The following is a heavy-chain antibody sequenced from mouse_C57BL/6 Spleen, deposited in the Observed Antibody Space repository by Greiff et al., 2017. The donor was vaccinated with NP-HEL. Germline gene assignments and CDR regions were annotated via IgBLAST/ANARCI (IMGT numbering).Heavy chain of an antibody. V-gene: IGHV5-4*01. D-gene: IGHD1-1*01. CDR1: GFTFSSYA. Sequence: EVKLEESGGGLVKPGGSLKLSCAASGFTFSSYAMSWVRQTPEKRLEWVATISDGGSYTYYPDNVKGRFTISRDNAKNNLYLQMSHLKSEDTAMYYCAREALNYGSSHWYFDVWGTGTTVTVSS. J-gene: IGHJ1*03. CDR2: ISDGGSYT. CDR3: AREALNYGSSHWYFDV.